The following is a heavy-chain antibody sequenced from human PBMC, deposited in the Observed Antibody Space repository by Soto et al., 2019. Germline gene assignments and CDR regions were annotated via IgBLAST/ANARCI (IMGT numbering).Heavy chain of an antibody. D-gene: IGHD3-10*01. CDR2: ISYSGST. CDR1: GGSISSYY. CDR3: ARGFVEMSTGRTNWFDP. V-gene: IGHV4-59*01. Sequence: SETLSLTCTVSGGSISSYYWSWIRQPPGKGLEWIGYISYSGSTNYNPSLKSRVTISVDTSKNQFSLKLSSVTAADTAVYYCARGFVEMSTGRTNWFDPWGQGTLVTVSS. J-gene: IGHJ5*02.